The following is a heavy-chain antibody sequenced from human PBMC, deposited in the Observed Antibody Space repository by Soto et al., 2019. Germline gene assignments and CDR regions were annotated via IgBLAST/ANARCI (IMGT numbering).Heavy chain of an antibody. CDR3: VRDPVALRNRVRVGYFNL. J-gene: IGHJ2*01. Sequence: QVKLVESGGGVVQPGRSLRLSCAASGFVFTTYGMHWVRQAPGKGLEWVGVIWHVGSGTYYADALKGRFTISRDNSKNTLFLQMDSLTVEDTAVYYCVRDPVALRNRVRVGYFNLWGRGTQVTVSS. V-gene: IGHV3-33*01. D-gene: IGHD1-26*01. CDR2: IWHVGSGT. CDR1: GFVFTTYG.